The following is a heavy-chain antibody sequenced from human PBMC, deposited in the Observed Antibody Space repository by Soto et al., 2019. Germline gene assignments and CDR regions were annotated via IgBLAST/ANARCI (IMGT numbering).Heavy chain of an antibody. D-gene: IGHD3-3*01. CDR1: GYTFTNYA. CDR2: ISAHSGDT. CDR3: ARDGRAFSIFGETMDV. Sequence: VQLLQSGGEVRKPGASVKVSCKTSGYTFTNYAINWVRQAPGQGLQWMGWISAHSGDTKYAQRFQDRLTVTTDPSTTTASMELRSLRSDDTAVYYCARDGRAFSIFGETMDVWGQGTTVTVSS. J-gene: IGHJ6*02. V-gene: IGHV1-18*01.